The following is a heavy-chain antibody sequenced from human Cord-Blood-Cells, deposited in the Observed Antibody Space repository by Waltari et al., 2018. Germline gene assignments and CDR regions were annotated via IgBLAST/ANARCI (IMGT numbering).Heavy chain of an antibody. CDR3: ARYSATVTTFLDY. Sequence: QLQLQESGPGLVKPSETLSLTCTVSGGSISSSSYYWGWIRQPPGKGLEWIGSIYYSGSTYYNPDPKRRGTISVDTSKNQFSLKLSSVTAADTAVYYCARYSATVTTFLDYWGQGTLVTVSS. CDR1: GGSISSSSYY. J-gene: IGHJ4*02. D-gene: IGHD4-4*01. CDR2: IYYSGST. V-gene: IGHV4-39*01.